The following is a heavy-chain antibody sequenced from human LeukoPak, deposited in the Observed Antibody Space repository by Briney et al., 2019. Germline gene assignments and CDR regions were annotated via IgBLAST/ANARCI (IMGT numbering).Heavy chain of an antibody. CDR2: NYYSGNT. CDR1: GGSISRSSYY. Sequence: SETLSLTCTVSGGSISRSSYYWGWIRQPPGKGLEWIGSNYYSGNTYYNPSLKSRVTISVDTSKNQFSVTLSSVTAADMAVYYCARHTDSSTLPRYFYLWGRGNLVTVSS. J-gene: IGHJ2*01. D-gene: IGHD6-19*01. CDR3: ARHTDSSTLPRYFYL. V-gene: IGHV4-39*01.